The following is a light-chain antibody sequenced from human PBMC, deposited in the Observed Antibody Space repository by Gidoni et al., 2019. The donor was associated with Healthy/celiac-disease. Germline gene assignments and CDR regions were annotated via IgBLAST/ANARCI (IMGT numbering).Light chain of an antibody. J-gene: IGKJ1*01. CDR1: QSVSSN. Sequence: DIVLTQSPATLSVSPGERATLSGRASQSVSSNLAWYQQKPGQAPRLLIYGASTRATGIPARFSGSGSGTEFTLTISSLQSEDFAVYYCQQYNNWPVTFGQGTKVEIK. V-gene: IGKV3-15*01. CDR2: GAS. CDR3: QQYNNWPVT.